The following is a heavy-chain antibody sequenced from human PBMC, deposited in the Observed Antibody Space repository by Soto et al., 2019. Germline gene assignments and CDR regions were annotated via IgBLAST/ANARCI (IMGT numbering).Heavy chain of an antibody. J-gene: IGHJ4*02. Sequence: GESLKISCKGSGYSFPTAWIGWVRQMPGKGLEWMAIIYPGDSDARYSPSFQGQVAISADKYISTAYLQWNSLKASDTAMYYCATSTGWYYFDSWGQGTQVTVSS. CDR1: GYSFPTAW. CDR2: IYPGDSDA. V-gene: IGHV5-51*01. D-gene: IGHD6-19*01. CDR3: ATSTGWYYFDS.